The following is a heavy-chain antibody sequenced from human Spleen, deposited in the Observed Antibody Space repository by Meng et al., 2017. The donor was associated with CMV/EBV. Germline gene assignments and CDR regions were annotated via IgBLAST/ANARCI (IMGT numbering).Heavy chain of an antibody. J-gene: IGHJ6*02. D-gene: IGHD3-10*01. V-gene: IGHV3-48*03. CDR1: GFTFSSYE. CDR3: ASPRRRRSRGTYYYGMDV. Sequence: GGSLRLSCAASGFTFSSYEMNWVRQAPGKGLEWVSYISSSGSTIYYADSVMGRFTISRDNAKNSLYLQMNSLRAEDTAVYYCASPRRRRSRGTYYYGMDVWGQGTTVTVSS. CDR2: ISSSGSTI.